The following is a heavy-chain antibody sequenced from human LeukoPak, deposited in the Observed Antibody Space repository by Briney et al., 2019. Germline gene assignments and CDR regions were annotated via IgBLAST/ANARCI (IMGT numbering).Heavy chain of an antibody. V-gene: IGHV3-48*03. Sequence: GGSLRLSCAASGFTFSSYEMNWVRQAPGKRLEWVSYISSSGSTIYYADSVKGRFTISRDNAKNSLYLQMNSLRAEDTAVYYCARDVYSYDSYWGQGTLVTVSS. CDR3: ARDVYSYDSY. CDR2: ISSSGSTI. CDR1: GFTFSSYE. J-gene: IGHJ4*02. D-gene: IGHD5-18*01.